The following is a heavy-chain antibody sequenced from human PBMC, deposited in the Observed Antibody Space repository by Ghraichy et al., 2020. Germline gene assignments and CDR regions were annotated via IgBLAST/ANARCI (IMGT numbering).Heavy chain of an antibody. CDR3: GKATYFYDRGIDY. J-gene: IGHJ4*02. D-gene: IGHD3-22*01. CDR1: AVTFSSYS. CDR2: ISGGGDSK. V-gene: IGHV3-23*01. Sequence: GGSLRLSCAASAVTFSSYSMSWVRQAPGKGLEWVSAISGGGDSKNYADSVKGRFTISRDNSKNTLYLQMNSLRAEDTAVYYCGKATYFYDRGIDYWGQGTLVTVSS.